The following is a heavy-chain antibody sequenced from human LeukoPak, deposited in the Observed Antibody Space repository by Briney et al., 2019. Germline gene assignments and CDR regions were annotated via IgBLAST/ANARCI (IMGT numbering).Heavy chain of an antibody. J-gene: IGHJ6*02. V-gene: IGHV4-30-4*01. Sequence: SETLSLTCTVSGGSISSGDYYWTWIRQPPGKGLEWIGYIYYSGSTHYNPSLKSRVSIPVDTAKNQFSLNLSSVTAADTAVYYCARDQNKYDSSGYYYYQYGMDVWGQGTTVTVSS. D-gene: IGHD3-22*01. CDR1: GGSISSGDYY. CDR3: ARDQNKYDSSGYYYYQYGMDV. CDR2: IYYSGST.